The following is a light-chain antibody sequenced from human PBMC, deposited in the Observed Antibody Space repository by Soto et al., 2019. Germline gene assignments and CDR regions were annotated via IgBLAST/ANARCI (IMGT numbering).Light chain of an antibody. CDR2: GNS. CDR1: SSNIGAGYD. CDR3: QSYDSSLSAWV. V-gene: IGLV1-40*01. Sequence: QSALTQPPSVSGAPGQRVTISCTGSSSNIGAGYDVHWYQQLPGTAPKLLIYGNSNRPSGVPDRFSGSKSGTSASLAITGLQAEDEADYYCQSYDSSLSAWVFGGGTKLTVL. J-gene: IGLJ3*02.